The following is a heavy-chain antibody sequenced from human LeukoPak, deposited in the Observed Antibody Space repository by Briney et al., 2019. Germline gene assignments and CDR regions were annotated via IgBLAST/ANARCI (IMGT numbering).Heavy chain of an antibody. V-gene: IGHV4-61*02. CDR1: GGSISSGSYY. CDR3: ARVMSPLYYYYYYMDV. CDR2: INTSGST. J-gene: IGHJ6*03. Sequence: PSQTLSLTCTVSGGSISSGSYYWSWIRQPAGKGLEWIGRINTSGSTNYNPSLKSRVTISVDTSKNRFSLKLSSVTAADTAVYYCARVMSPLYYYYYYMDVWGKGTTVTISS. D-gene: IGHD2-8*01.